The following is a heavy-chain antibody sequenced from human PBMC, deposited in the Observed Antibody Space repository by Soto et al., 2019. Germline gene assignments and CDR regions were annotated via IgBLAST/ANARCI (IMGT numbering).Heavy chain of an antibody. Sequence: QVQLQESGPGLVKPSETLSLTCSVSGASFSSSSYYWGWIRQPPEKGLEWIATMYYSGTTYYNPSLTSRVTVSIDTSKDKFSLKLASVTAADTAMYYCAPHPSISATSFSGMDVWGHGTTVTVSS. V-gene: IGHV4-39*01. J-gene: IGHJ6*02. CDR2: MYYSGTT. D-gene: IGHD3-3*01. CDR3: APHPSISATSFSGMDV. CDR1: GASFSSSSYY.